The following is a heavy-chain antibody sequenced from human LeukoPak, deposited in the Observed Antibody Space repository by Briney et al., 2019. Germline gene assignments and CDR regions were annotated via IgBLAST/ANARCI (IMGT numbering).Heavy chain of an antibody. Sequence: GESLKISCQTAGYDFANYWIGWVRQMPGKGLEWMGIIYPGDSDTRYSPSFQGQVTISVDKSITTAYLQWISLKASDSAIYYCARHREYSTSWYSAFWGQGTLVNVAS. CDR2: IYPGDSDT. D-gene: IGHD6-13*01. CDR1: GYDFANYW. V-gene: IGHV5-51*01. CDR3: ARHREYSTSWYSAF. J-gene: IGHJ4*02.